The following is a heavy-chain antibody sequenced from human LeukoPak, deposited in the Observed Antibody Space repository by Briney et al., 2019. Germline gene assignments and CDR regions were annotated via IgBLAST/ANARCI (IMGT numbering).Heavy chain of an antibody. CDR3: ATLSRAVSYNWFDP. CDR1: GYTFTSYG. V-gene: IGHV1-18*01. D-gene: IGHD1-26*01. CDR2: ISAYNGNT. Sequence: ASVKVSCKASGYTFTSYGISWVRQAPGQGLEWMGWISAYNGNTNYAQKLQGGVTMTTDTSTSTAYMELRSLRSEDTAVYYCATLSRAVSYNWFDPWGQGTLVTVSS. J-gene: IGHJ5*02.